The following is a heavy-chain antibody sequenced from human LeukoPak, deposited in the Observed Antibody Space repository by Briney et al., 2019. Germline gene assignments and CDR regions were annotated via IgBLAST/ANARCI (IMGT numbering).Heavy chain of an antibody. CDR1: GGSFSGYY. CDR3: ARSAHGRRVVPAASRYYYYGMDV. CDR2: ISHSGST. J-gene: IGHJ6*04. D-gene: IGHD2-2*01. Sequence: SETLSLTCAVYGGSFSGYYWSWIRQPPGKGLEWIGEISHSGSTNYNPSLKSRVTISVDTSKNQFSLKLSSVTAADTAVYYCARSAHGRRVVPAASRYYYYGMDVWGKGTTVTVSS. V-gene: IGHV4-34*01.